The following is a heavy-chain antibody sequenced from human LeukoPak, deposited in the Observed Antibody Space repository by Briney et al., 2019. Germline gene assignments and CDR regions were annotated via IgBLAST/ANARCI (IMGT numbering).Heavy chain of an antibody. CDR3: ATSIAVAHDAFDI. D-gene: IGHD6-19*01. V-gene: IGHV3-23*01. CDR1: GFTFSSYA. J-gene: IGHJ3*02. Sequence: PGGSLRLSCAASGFTFSSYAMSWVRQAPGKGLEWVSAISGSSGSTYYADSVKGRFTISRDNSKNTLYLQMNSLRAEDTAVYYCATSIAVAHDAFDIWGQGTMVTVSS. CDR2: ISGSSGST.